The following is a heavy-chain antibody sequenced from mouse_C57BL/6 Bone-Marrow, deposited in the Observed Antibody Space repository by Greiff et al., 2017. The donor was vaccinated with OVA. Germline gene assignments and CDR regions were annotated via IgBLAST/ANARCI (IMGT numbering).Heavy chain of an antibody. V-gene: IGHV14-1*01. CDR3: TLYGYDEGYAMDY. CDR1: GFNIKDYY. J-gene: IGHJ4*01. D-gene: IGHD2-2*01. CDR2: IDPEDGDT. Sequence: EVQLQQSGAELVRPGASVKLSCTASGFNIKDYYMHWVKQRPEQGLEWIGRIDPEDGDTEYAAKFQGKATMTADTSSNTAYLQLSSLTSEDTAVYYCTLYGYDEGYAMDYWGQGTSVTVSS.